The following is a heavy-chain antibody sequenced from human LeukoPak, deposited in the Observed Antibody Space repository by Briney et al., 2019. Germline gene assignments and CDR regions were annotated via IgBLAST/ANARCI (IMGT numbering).Heavy chain of an antibody. D-gene: IGHD3-22*01. CDR3: ARARYDSSGYYPLGDY. CDR1: GFTFSRYS. Sequence: GGSLRLSCAASGFTFSRYSMNWVRQAPGKGLGWVSLITISSNYIYYADSVKGRFTISRDNAKNSLYLEMNSLRAEDTAVYYCARARYDSSGYYPLGDYWGQGTLVTVSS. J-gene: IGHJ4*02. V-gene: IGHV3-21*01. CDR2: ITISSNYI.